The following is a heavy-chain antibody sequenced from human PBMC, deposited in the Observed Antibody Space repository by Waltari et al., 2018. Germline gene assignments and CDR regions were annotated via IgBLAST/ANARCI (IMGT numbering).Heavy chain of an antibody. J-gene: IGHJ4*02. D-gene: IGHD2-21*02. CDR2: IYYSGST. CDR3: ARWGQSYCGGDCYSMDY. V-gene: IGHV4-59*01. CDR1: GGSISSYY. Sequence: QVQLQESGPGLVKPSETLSLTCTVSGGSISSYYWSWIRQPPGKGLEWIGYIYYSGSTNYNPSRKSRVTISVDTSKNQFSLKLSSVTAADTAVYYCARWGQSYCGGDCYSMDYWGQGTLVTVSS.